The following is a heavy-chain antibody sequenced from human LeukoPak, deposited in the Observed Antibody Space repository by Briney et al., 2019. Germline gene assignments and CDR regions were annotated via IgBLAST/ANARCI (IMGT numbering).Heavy chain of an antibody. V-gene: IGHV3-48*03. Sequence: PGGSLRLSCAASGFTFSSYEMNWVRQAPGKGLEWVSYISSSGSTIYCADSVKGRFTISRDNAKNSLYLQMNSLRAEDTAVYYCARDYGDYVYFDYWGQGTLVTVSS. J-gene: IGHJ4*02. D-gene: IGHD4-17*01. CDR3: ARDYGDYVYFDY. CDR1: GFTFSSYE. CDR2: ISSSGSTI.